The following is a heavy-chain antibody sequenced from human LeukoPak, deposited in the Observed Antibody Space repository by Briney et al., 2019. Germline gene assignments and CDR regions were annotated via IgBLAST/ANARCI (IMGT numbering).Heavy chain of an antibody. CDR1: GFTFSRYW. Sequence: GGSLRLSCAASGFTFSRYWMSWVRQAPGKGLEWVANIKQDGSEKYYVDSVKGRFTISRDNAKNSLYLQMNSLRAEDTAVCYCASDDYFDYWGQGTLVTVSS. CDR3: ASDDYFDY. J-gene: IGHJ4*02. CDR2: IKQDGSEK. V-gene: IGHV3-7*01.